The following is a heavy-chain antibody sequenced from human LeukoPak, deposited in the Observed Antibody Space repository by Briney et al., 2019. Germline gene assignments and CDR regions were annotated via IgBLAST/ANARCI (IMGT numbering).Heavy chain of an antibody. CDR3: AELGITMIGGV. Sequence: GGSLGLSCAASGFTFSSYWMSWVRQAPGKGLEWVANIKQDGSEKFFVDSVKGRFTISRDNAKNSLYLQMNSLRAEDTAVYYCAELGITMIGGVWGKGTTVTISS. D-gene: IGHD3-10*02. CDR2: IKQDGSEK. J-gene: IGHJ6*04. V-gene: IGHV3-7*01. CDR1: GFTFSSYW.